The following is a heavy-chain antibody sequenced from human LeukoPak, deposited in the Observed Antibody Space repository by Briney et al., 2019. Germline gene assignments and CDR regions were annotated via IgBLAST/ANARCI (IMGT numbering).Heavy chain of an antibody. Sequence: SETLSLTCTVSGDSFSYFYWSWIRQPPGKGLEWIGYIYYSGSTNYNPSLKSRVTISVDTSKNQFSLKLSSVTAADTAVYYCARGEMATIEDAFDIWGQGTMVTVSS. J-gene: IGHJ3*02. V-gene: IGHV4-59*01. CDR1: GDSFSYFY. CDR2: IYYSGST. CDR3: ARGEMATIEDAFDI. D-gene: IGHD5-24*01.